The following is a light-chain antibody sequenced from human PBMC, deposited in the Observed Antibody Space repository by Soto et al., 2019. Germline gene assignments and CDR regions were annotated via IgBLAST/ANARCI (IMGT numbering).Light chain of an antibody. CDR3: SSYTSSSTVV. CDR2: DVS. V-gene: IGLV2-14*03. Sequence: QAASVSGSPGQSITISCTGTSSDVGSYNYVSWYQQHPGKAPKLMIYDVSHRPSGVSNRLSGSKSGNTASLTISGLQAEDEADYYCSSYTSSSTVVFGGGTKLTVL. CDR1: SSDVGSYNY. J-gene: IGLJ3*02.